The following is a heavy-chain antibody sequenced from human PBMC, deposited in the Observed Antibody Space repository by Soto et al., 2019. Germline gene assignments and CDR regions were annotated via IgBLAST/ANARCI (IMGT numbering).Heavy chain of an antibody. Sequence: QVQLVQSGAEVKKPGSSVKVSCKASGGTFSSYAISWVRQAPGQGLEWMGGIIPIFGTANYAQKFQGRFTITADKSTSTAYMELSSLRSEDTAVYYCARSAYYGSGLGRYYYYYGMDVWGQGTTVTVSS. CDR3: ARSAYYGSGLGRYYYYYGMDV. CDR2: IIPIFGTA. V-gene: IGHV1-69*06. D-gene: IGHD3-10*01. CDR1: GGTFSSYA. J-gene: IGHJ6*02.